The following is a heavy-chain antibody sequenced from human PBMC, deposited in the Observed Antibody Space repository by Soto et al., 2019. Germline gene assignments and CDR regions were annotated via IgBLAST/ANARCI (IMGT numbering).Heavy chain of an antibody. Sequence: GGSLRLSCAAPGFTFSSYSMNWVRQAPGKGLEWVSSISSSSSYIYYADSVKGRFTISRDNAKNSLYLQMNSLRAEDTAVYYCASSYDFWSGYPFYFDYWGQGTLVTVSS. CDR2: ISSSSSYI. CDR1: GFTFSSYS. J-gene: IGHJ4*02. CDR3: ASSYDFWSGYPFYFDY. D-gene: IGHD3-3*01. V-gene: IGHV3-21*01.